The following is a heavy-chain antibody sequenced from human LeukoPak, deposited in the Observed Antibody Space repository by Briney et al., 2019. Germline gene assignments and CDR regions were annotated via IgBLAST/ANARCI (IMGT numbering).Heavy chain of an antibody. CDR1: GFTFSSYA. V-gene: IGHV3-23*01. D-gene: IGHD4-17*01. J-gene: IGHJ4*02. Sequence: GGSLRLSCAASGFTFSSYAMSWVRQAPGKGLEWVSAISGSGDSTYYADSVKGRFTISRDNSKNTLYLQMNSLRAEDTAVYYCAKSHDYGDSPDYWGQGTLVTVSS. CDR3: AKSHDYGDSPDY. CDR2: ISGSGDST.